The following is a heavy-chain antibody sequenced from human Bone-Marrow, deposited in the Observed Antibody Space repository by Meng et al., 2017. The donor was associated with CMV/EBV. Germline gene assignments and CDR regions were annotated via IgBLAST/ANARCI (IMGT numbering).Heavy chain of an antibody. V-gene: IGHV4-39*01. CDR2: IYYSGST. CDR3: ARHELGATGLSGFDP. CDR1: GGSISSSSYY. D-gene: IGHD1-26*01. J-gene: IGHJ5*02. Sequence: SETLSLTCTVSGGSISSSSYYWGWIRQPPGKGLEWIGSIYYSGSTHYNPSLTSRVTISVDTSKNQFSLKLSSVTAADTAVYYCARHELGATGLSGFDPWGQGTLVTVSS.